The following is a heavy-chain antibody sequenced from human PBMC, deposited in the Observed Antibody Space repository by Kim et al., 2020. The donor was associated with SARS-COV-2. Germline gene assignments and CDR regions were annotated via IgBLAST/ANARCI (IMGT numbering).Heavy chain of an antibody. Sequence: SETLSLTCTVSGGSISSGGYYWSWIRQHPGKGLEWIGYIYYSGSTYYNPSLKSRVTISVDTSKNQFSLKLSSVTAADTAVYYCARLFSYGSGIQGRYFDYWGQGTLVTVSS. J-gene: IGHJ4*02. CDR2: IYYSGST. CDR1: GGSISSGGYY. D-gene: IGHD3-10*01. CDR3: ARLFSYGSGIQGRYFDY. V-gene: IGHV4-31*03.